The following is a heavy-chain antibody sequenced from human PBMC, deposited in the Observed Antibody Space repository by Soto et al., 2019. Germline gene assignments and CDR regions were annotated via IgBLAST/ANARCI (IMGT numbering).Heavy chain of an antibody. Sequence: SETLSLTCAVYGGSFSGYYWSWIRQPPGKGLEWIGEINHSGSTKYNPSLKSRVTISVDTSKNQFSLKLSSVTAADTAVYYCARDPPYGDSRGYFDYWGQGTLVTVSS. V-gene: IGHV4-34*01. CDR3: ARDPPYGDSRGYFDY. D-gene: IGHD4-17*01. CDR1: GGSFSGYY. J-gene: IGHJ4*02. CDR2: INHSGST.